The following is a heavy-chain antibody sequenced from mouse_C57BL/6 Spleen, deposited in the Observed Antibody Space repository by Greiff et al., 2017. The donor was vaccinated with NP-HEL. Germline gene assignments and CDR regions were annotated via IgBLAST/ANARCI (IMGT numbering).Heavy chain of an antibody. D-gene: IGHD4-1*02. J-gene: IGHJ1*03. CDR2: IWSGGST. CDR1: GFSLTSYG. Sequence: VKLMESGPGLVQPSQSLSITCTVSGFSLTSYGVHWVRQSPGKGLEWLGVIWSGGSTDYNAAFISRLSISKDNSKSQVFFKMNSLQADDTAIYYCARNYGSNWDGYFDVWGTGTTVTVSS. V-gene: IGHV2-2*01. CDR3: ARNYGSNWDGYFDV.